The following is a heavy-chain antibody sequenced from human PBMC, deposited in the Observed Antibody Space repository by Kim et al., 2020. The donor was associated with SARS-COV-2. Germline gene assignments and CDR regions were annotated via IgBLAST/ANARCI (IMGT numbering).Heavy chain of an antibody. CDR3: AKEEGVAAVGSFDY. V-gene: IGHV5-51*01. D-gene: IGHD6-13*01. Sequence: GESLKISCKASGYSFTNYWIAWVCQMPGKGLEWMGIIYPGDSDTRYSPSFQGQVTISADKSISTAYLHWSSLKASDTAMYYCAKEEGVAAVGSFDYWGQGTLVTVSS. J-gene: IGHJ4*02. CDR1: GYSFTNYW. CDR2: IYPGDSDT.